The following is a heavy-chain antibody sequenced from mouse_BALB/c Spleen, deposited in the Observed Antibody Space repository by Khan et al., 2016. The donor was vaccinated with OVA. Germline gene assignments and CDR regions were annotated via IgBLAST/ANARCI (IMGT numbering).Heavy chain of an antibody. CDR3: ARSKYYGSGLYGMGF. CDR2: LAPGRGST. V-gene: IGHV1S41*01. CDR1: GYTFTSYW. J-gene: IGHJ4*01. D-gene: IGHD1-1*01. Sequence: DLVMPGAAVTLSCKASGYTFTSYWINWIKQRPGQGLEWIGRLAPGRGSTSFNDMFKGKAILTVDAFSSTAYIQLSSLSSADSAVYFCARSKYYGSGLYGMGFLCKGTSETVCS.